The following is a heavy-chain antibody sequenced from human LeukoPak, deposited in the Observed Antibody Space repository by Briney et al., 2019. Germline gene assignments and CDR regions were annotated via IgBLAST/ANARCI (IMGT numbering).Heavy chain of an antibody. V-gene: IGHV4-39*01. J-gene: IGHJ3*01. Sequence: SETLSLTCTVSGASISGNDYYWAWVRRPPGKGLESIGSIFYVGSTFYNPSLKSRVTMSVDLSRNQFSLKMTSLTAADTAVYFCARQRVSTGSSYLSAFDVWGRGTAVTVSS. CDR1: GASISGNDYY. D-gene: IGHD1-26*01. CDR3: ARQRVSTGSSYLSAFDV. CDR2: IFYVGST.